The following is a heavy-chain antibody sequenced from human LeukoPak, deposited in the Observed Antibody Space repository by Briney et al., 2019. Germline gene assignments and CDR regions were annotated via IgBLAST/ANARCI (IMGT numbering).Heavy chain of an antibody. J-gene: IGHJ4*02. V-gene: IGHV3-23*01. CDR2: LSRTGSDT. CDR1: VYTFSSHG. Sequence: GGSLRLSCAASVYTFSSHGMSWVRHAPGRGLEWVSPLSRTGSDTYYADSVKGRYAVSRDNSKSTQELEVDSVRVQDTAVYYCAKIAVTGLWYFYCRVQG. D-gene: IGHD6-19*01. CDR3: AKIAVTGLWYFYC.